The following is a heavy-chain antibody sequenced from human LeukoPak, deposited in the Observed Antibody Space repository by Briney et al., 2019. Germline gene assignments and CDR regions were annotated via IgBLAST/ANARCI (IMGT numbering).Heavy chain of an antibody. J-gene: IGHJ4*02. Sequence: ASAKVSCKASGYTLTDYYIHWVRHAPGQGLEWMGWLNPNSGGTNYAQKFQGRVTITRDTSNNTAYMELSSLRTDDTAVYYCARDGPGKKSNFDYWGQGTLVIVSS. CDR2: LNPNSGGT. D-gene: IGHD3-10*01. CDR1: GYTLTDYY. CDR3: ARDGPGKKSNFDY. V-gene: IGHV1-2*02.